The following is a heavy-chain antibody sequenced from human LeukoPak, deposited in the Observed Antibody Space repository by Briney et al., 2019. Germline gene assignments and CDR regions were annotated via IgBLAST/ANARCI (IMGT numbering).Heavy chain of an antibody. CDR2: INHSGST. V-gene: IGHV4-34*01. CDR1: GGSFSGYY. CDR3: ARREQQLENHINYFDY. J-gene: IGHJ4*02. Sequence: SETLSLTCAVYGGSFSGYYWSWIRQPPGKGLEWIGEINHSGSTNYNPSLKSRVTISVDTSKNQFSLKLSSVTAADTAVYYCARREQQLENHINYFDYWGQGTLVTVSS. D-gene: IGHD6-13*01.